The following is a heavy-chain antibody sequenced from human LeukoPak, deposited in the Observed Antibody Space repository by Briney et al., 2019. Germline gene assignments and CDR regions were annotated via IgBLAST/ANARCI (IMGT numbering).Heavy chain of an antibody. CDR3: ARDFDYGGGL. D-gene: IGHD4-23*01. CDR1: GFALSTYW. J-gene: IGHJ4*01. Sequence: PGGSLRLSCAASGFALSTYWIHWVRRAPAEGLMWVSRINSDGSTTNYADSVKGRFTISRDNAKNTVYLQMNSLRAEDTAVYYCARDFDYGGGLWGQGALVTVSS. V-gene: IGHV3-74*01. CDR2: INSDGSTT.